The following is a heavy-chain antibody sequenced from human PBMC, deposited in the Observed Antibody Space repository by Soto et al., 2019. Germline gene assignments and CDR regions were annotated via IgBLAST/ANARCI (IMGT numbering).Heavy chain of an antibody. CDR1: GFTFSSHA. Sequence: GGSLRLSCAASGFTFSSHAMGWVRQAPGKGLEWVSSISGDRSYIYYADSVKGRFTISRDNAKNSLFLQMNSLRVEDTAVYYCVRDLSAYNWFDLWGPGTLVTVSS. J-gene: IGHJ5*01. CDR3: VRDLSAYNWFDL. CDR2: ISGDRSYI. V-gene: IGHV3-21*01.